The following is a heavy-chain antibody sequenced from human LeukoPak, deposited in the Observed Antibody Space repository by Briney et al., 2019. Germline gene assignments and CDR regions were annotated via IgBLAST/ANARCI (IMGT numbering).Heavy chain of an antibody. Sequence: PSQTLSLTCTVSGGSISSGGYYWSWIRQHPGKGLEWIGYIYYSGSTYYNPSLKSRVTISVDTSKNQFSLKLSSVTAVDTAVYYCARVSVVVVTAILNAFHAFDIWGQGTMVTVSS. D-gene: IGHD2-21*02. CDR3: ARVSVVVVTAILNAFHAFDI. J-gene: IGHJ3*02. V-gene: IGHV4-31*03. CDR2: IYYSGST. CDR1: GGSISSGGYY.